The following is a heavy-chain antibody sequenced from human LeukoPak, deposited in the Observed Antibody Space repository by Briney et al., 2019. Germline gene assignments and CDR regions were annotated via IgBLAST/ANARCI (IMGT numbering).Heavy chain of an antibody. V-gene: IGHV4-30-2*01. CDR3: ARHGPVIGTMIVVVTGAYDAFDI. J-gene: IGHJ3*02. CDR2: IYHSGST. Sequence: SETLSLTCAVSGGSISSGGYSWSWIRQPPGKGLEWIGYIYHSGSTNYNPSLKSRVTISVDTSKNQFSLKLSSVTAADTAVYYCARHGPVIGTMIVVVTGAYDAFDIWGQGTMVTVSS. CDR1: GGSISSGGYS. D-gene: IGHD3-22*01.